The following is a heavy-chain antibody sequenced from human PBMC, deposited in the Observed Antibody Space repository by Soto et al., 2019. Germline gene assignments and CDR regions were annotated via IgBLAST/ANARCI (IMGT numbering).Heavy chain of an antibody. CDR2: IFYSGPT. D-gene: IGHD3-16*01. Sequence: SETLSLTCTVSGDSITSGVHYWSWIRQLPGKGLEWIGYIFYSGPTYYNPSLKSRVAISVDTSKNQFSLKLNSVTAADTAVYYCARDRVMLTFGGASEEWGIDSWGPRTLVT. CDR1: GDSITSGVHY. V-gene: IGHV4-31*03. J-gene: IGHJ4*02. CDR3: ARDRVMLTFGGASEEWGIDS.